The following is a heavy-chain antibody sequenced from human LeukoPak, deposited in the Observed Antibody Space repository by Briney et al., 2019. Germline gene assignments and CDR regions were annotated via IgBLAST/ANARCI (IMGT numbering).Heavy chain of an antibody. D-gene: IGHD5-18*01. V-gene: IGHV3-21*01. Sequence: KSGGSLTLSCAASGVTFSSYSMNWVRQAPGKGLEWVSSISSGSDYIYTAHSLNRRFPISRDNAKHSLYLQMNTLRAEDTAVYYCARALSYSYGSMDFWGQGTLVIVSS. CDR1: GVTFSSYS. J-gene: IGHJ4*02. CDR3: ARALSYSYGSMDF. CDR2: ISSGSDYI.